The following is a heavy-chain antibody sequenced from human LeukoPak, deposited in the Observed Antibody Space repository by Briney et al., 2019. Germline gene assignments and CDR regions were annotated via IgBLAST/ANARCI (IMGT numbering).Heavy chain of an antibody. D-gene: IGHD6-6*01. Sequence: PSETLSLTCTVSGGSISSSSYYWSWIRQPPGKGLEWIGEINHSGSTNYNPSLKSRVTISVDTSKNQFSLKLSSVTAADTAVYYCARGYSSSSATYYYGMDVWGQGTTVTVSS. CDR1: GGSISSSSYY. CDR3: ARGYSSSSATYYYGMDV. CDR2: INHSGST. V-gene: IGHV4-39*07. J-gene: IGHJ6*02.